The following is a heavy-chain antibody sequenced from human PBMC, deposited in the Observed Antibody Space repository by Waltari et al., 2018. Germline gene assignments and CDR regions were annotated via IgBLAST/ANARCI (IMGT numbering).Heavy chain of an antibody. J-gene: IGHJ4*02. CDR3: ARGPECSSTSCYGGGGYFDY. CDR1: GGSFSGYY. D-gene: IGHD2-2*01. Sequence: QVQLQQWGAGLLKPSETLSLTCAVYGGSFSGYYWSWIRPPPGTGLEWIGEINHSGSTNYNPSLKSRVTISVDTSKNQFSLKLSSVTAADTAVYYCARGPECSSTSCYGGGGYFDYWGQGTLVTVSS. V-gene: IGHV4-34*01. CDR2: INHSGST.